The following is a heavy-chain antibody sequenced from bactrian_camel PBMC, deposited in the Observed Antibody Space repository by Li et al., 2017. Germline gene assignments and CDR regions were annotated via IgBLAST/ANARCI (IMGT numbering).Heavy chain of an antibody. CDR1: GHTYSSFC. Sequence: QLVESGGDLVQHGGSLRLSCTISGHTYSSFCKTWVRQAPGKGLEWVSTIYTADGRTNSADSVKDRFTMSRDNTKNTVYLQMARLKTEDTAVYYRAASGPGGGGWYIDYWGQGTQVTVS. D-gene: IGHD6*01. CDR2: IYTADGRT. V-gene: IGHV3S25*01. CDR3: AASGPGGGGWYIDY. J-gene: IGHJ4*01.